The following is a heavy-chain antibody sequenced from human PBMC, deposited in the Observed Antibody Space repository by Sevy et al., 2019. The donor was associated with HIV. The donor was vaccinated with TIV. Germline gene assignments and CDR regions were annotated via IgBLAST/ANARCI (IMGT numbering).Heavy chain of an antibody. J-gene: IGHJ4*02. CDR2: ISSSSSYI. CDR1: GFTFSSYS. D-gene: IGHD2-2*01. Sequence: EGSLRLSCAASGFTFSSYSMNWVRQAPGKGLEWVSSISSSSSYIYYADSVKGRFTISRDNAKNSLYLQMNSLRAEDTAVYYCARGTYCSSTSCYGIWGQGTLVTVSS. V-gene: IGHV3-21*01. CDR3: ARGTYCSSTSCYGI.